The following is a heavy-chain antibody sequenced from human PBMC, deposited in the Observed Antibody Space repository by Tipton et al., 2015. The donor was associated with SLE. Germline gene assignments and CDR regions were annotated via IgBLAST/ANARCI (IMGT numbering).Heavy chain of an antibody. D-gene: IGHD4-17*01. J-gene: IGHJ2*01. V-gene: IGHV1-18*04. CDR2: ISPYKGNT. CDR3: STVVTTGLYWYFDL. Sequence: QLVQSGPEVKKPGSSVKVSCKASGGTFDSYTISWVRQAPGQGLEWMGWISPYKGNTNYAQKVQGRVTMTTDTSTSTAYMELRSLRSDDTAVYYCSTVVTTGLYWYFDLWGRGTLVTVSS. CDR1: GGTFDSYT.